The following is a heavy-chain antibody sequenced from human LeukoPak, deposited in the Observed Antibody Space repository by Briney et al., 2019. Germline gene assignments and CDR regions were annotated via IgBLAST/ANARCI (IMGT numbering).Heavy chain of an antibody. CDR3: ARAEWELLRGAFDI. CDR2: IYYSGST. D-gene: IGHD1-26*01. CDR1: GYSISSGYY. Sequence: SETLSLTCTVSGYSISSGYYWGWIRQPPGKGLEWTGSIYYSGSTYYNPSLKSRVTISVDKSKNQFSLKLSSVTAADTAVYYCARAEWELLRGAFDIWGQGTMVTVSS. J-gene: IGHJ3*02. V-gene: IGHV4-38-2*02.